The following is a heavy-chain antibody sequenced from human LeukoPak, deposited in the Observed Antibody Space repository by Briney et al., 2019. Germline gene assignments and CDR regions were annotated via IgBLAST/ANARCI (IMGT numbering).Heavy chain of an antibody. J-gene: IGHJ6*03. CDR3: ARLHYYHHYMDV. V-gene: IGHV4-39*01. CDR2: IYYSGSA. Sequence: SETLSLTCTVSDGSISTQYYWGWIRQPPGKGLEWIGHIYYSGSAYYSPSLKSRVTISVDTSNNQFSLKVTSVAAADTATYHCARLHYYHHYMDVWGKGTTVTVSS. CDR1: DGSISTQYY.